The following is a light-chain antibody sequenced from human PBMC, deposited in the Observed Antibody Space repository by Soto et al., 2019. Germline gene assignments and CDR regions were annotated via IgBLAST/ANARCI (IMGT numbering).Light chain of an antibody. CDR3: QVWDSSTAAWV. J-gene: IGLJ3*02. CDR2: RDV. CDR1: NIGSKN. Sequence: SYELTQPLSVSVALEQTARITCGGNNIGSKNVHWYQHKPGQAPVLVIYRDVNRPSGIPERFSGSNSGNTATLTISRAQAGDEADYYCQVWDSSTAAWVFGGGTKLTVL. V-gene: IGLV3-9*01.